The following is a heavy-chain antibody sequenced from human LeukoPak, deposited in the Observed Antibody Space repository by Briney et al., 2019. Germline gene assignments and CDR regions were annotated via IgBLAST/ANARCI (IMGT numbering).Heavy chain of an antibody. J-gene: IGHJ4*02. D-gene: IGHD3-22*01. CDR1: GSTFSDYY. CDR3: ARDRNYYDSSGYGY. CDR2: ISSSGSTI. V-gene: IGHV3-11*01. Sequence: PGGSLRLSCAASGSTFSDYYMSWIRQAPGKGLEWVSYISSSGSTIYYADSVKGRFTISRDNAKNSLYLQMNSLRAEDTAVYYCARDRNYYDSSGYGYWGQGTLVTVSS.